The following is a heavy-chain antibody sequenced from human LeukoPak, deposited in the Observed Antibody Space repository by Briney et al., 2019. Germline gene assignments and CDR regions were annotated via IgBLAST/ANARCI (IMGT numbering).Heavy chain of an antibody. V-gene: IGHV4-30-4*01. CDR3: ARDPGDLGLVDYGVVPIPAYYYYYMDV. D-gene: IGHD3-3*01. CDR1: GGSINSGDYY. Sequence: SQTLSLTCTVSGGSINSGDYYWSWIRQPPGKGLEWIGYISYSGSTYYNPSLKSRVTISVDTSNNQFSLKLSSVTAADTAVYYCARDPGDLGLVDYGVVPIPAYYYYYMDVWGKGTTVTVSS. J-gene: IGHJ6*03. CDR2: ISYSGST.